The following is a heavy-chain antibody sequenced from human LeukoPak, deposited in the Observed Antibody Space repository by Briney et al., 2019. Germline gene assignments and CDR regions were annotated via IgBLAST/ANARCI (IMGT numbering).Heavy chain of an antibody. Sequence: GGSLRLSCAASGFTFSSYAMSWVRQAPGKGLEWVLAVSGNGGSTYYADSVKGRFTISRDNSKNSLYLQMNSPRVEDTAVYYCARGLNRFSSSWYRLAYWGQGTLVTVSS. D-gene: IGHD6-13*01. CDR2: VSGNGGST. CDR1: GFTFSSYA. J-gene: IGHJ4*02. V-gene: IGHV3-23*01. CDR3: ARGLNRFSSSWYRLAY.